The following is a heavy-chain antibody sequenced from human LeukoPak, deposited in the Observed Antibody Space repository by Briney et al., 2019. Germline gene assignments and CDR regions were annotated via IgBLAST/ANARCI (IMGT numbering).Heavy chain of an antibody. D-gene: IGHD3-22*01. V-gene: IGHV4-34*01. CDR1: GGSFSGYY. Sequence: SETLSLTCAVYGGSFSGYYWSWIRQPPGKGLEWIGEINHSGSTNYNPSLKSRVTISVDTSKSQFSLKLSSVTAADTAVYYCASSRYYYDSSGYFHREFDYWGQGTLVTVSS. J-gene: IGHJ4*02. CDR3: ASSRYYYDSSGYFHREFDY. CDR2: INHSGST.